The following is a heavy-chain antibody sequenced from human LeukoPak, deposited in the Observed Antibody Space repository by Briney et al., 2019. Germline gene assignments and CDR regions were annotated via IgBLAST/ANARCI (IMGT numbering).Heavy chain of an antibody. CDR3: ARAGDYSNQGPAEYFQH. V-gene: IGHV4-39*07. Sequence: SETLSLTCTVSGGSISSSSYYWGWIRQPPGKGLEWIGSIYYSGSTYYNPSLKSRVTISVDTSKNQFSLKLSSVTAADTAVYYCARAGDYSNQGPAEYFQHWGQGTLVTVSS. CDR2: IYYSGST. J-gene: IGHJ1*01. D-gene: IGHD4-11*01. CDR1: GGSISSSSYY.